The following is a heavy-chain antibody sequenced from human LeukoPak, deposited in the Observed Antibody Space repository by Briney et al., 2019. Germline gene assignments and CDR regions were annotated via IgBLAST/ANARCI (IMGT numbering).Heavy chain of an antibody. D-gene: IGHD5-18*01. Sequence: PSETLSLTCAVSGGSISSSNWWSWVRQPPGKGLEWIGEIYHSGSTNYNPSLKSRVTISVDKSKNQFSLKLSSVTAADTAVYYCARDPRVDTAMVYCYYGMDVWGKGTTVTVSS. V-gene: IGHV4-4*02. CDR3: ARDPRVDTAMVYCYYGMDV. CDR1: GGSISSSNW. J-gene: IGHJ6*04. CDR2: IYHSGST.